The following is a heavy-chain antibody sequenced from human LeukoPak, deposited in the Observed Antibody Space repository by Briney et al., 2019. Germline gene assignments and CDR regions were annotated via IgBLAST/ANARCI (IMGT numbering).Heavy chain of an antibody. V-gene: IGHV4-4*02. D-gene: IGHD3-10*01. CDR3: ARGYYYGSGAYFDY. CDR1: GGSISSSNW. Sequence: KSSETLSLTCAVSGGSISSSNWWNWVRQPPGKGLEWIGEIYHSGSTNYNPSLKSRVTISVDTSKNQFSLKLSSVTAADTAVYYCARGYYYGSGAYFDYWGQGTLVTVSS. J-gene: IGHJ4*02. CDR2: IYHSGST.